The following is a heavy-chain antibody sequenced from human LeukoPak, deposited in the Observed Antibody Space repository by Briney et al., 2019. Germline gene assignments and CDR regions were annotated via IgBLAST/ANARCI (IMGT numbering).Heavy chain of an antibody. CDR2: ISGSGTRT. V-gene: IGHV3-23*01. CDR3: AKAPTKEEEWLLLNYFDY. CDR1: GFTLSSYA. J-gene: IGHJ4*02. D-gene: IGHD3-22*01. Sequence: AGGSLRLSCVGSGFTLSSYAMSWVRQAPGKGLEWVSAISGSGTRTYYADSVKGRFTISRDNSKTPLYLQMNSLRAEDTAVYYCAKAPTKEEEWLLLNYFDYWGQGTLVTVSS.